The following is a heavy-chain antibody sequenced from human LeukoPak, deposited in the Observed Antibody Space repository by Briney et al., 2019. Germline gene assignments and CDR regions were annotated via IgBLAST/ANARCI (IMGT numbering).Heavy chain of an antibody. Sequence: GGSLRLSCTASGFTFSNAWMSWVRQAPGKGLEWVGRIKSKTDGGTTDYAAPVKGRFTISRDDSKNTLYLQMNSLKTEDTAVYYCTPDPKWELLDYWGQGTLVTVSS. D-gene: IGHD1-26*01. CDR2: IKSKTDGGTT. J-gene: IGHJ4*02. CDR3: TPDPKWELLDY. CDR1: GFTFSNAW. V-gene: IGHV3-15*01.